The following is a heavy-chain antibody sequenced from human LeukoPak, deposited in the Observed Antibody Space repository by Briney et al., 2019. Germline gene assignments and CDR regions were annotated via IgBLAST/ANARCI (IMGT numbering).Heavy chain of an antibody. D-gene: IGHD6-19*01. CDR1: GFTFSSYA. Sequence: PGGSLRLSCAAFGFTFSSYAMSWVRQAPGKGLEWVSAISGSGGSTYYADSVKGRFTISRDNSKNTLYLQMNSLRAEDTAVYYCAKDSNAYSSGWYFYWGQGTLVTVSS. CDR3: AKDSNAYSSGWYFY. V-gene: IGHV3-23*01. CDR2: ISGSGGST. J-gene: IGHJ4*02.